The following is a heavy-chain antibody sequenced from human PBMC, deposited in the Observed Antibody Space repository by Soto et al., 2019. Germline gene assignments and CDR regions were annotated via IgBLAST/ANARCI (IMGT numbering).Heavy chain of an antibody. CDR1: GYTFTGYY. V-gene: IGHV1-2*02. CDR2: INPNSGGT. Sequence: ASVKVSCKASGYTFTGYYMHWVRQAPGQGLEWMGWINPNSGGTNYAQKFQGRVTMTTDTSTSTAYMELRSLRSDDTAMYYCARHMGRRIRHSFWGMDFWGQGTKVTVSS. J-gene: IGHJ6*02. CDR3: ARHMGRRIRHSFWGMDF. D-gene: IGHD3-10*01.